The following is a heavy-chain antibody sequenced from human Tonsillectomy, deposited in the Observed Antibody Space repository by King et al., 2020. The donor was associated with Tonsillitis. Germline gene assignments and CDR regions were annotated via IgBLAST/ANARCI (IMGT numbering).Heavy chain of an antibody. CDR2: IYPVDSDA. CDR1: GYTFAKYW. D-gene: IGHD5/OR15-5a*01. V-gene: IGHV5-51*01. Sequence: QLVQSGAEVKKPGESLKISCQGSGYTFAKYWIGWVRQMPGKGLEWMGSIYPVDSDARYSPSFQGQVTISVDKFINTAYLQWSSLKASDTAMYYCARHVSYYFGMSVWGQGTTVTVS. CDR3: ARHVSYYFGMSV. J-gene: IGHJ6*02.